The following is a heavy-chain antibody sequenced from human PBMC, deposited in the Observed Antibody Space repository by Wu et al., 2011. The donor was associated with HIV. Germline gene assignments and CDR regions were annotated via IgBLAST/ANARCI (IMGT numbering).Heavy chain of an antibody. Sequence: KGSGYSFTSYWIGWVRQMPGKGLEWMGIIYPGDSDTRYSPSFQGQVTISADKSISTAYLQWSGLKASDTAMYYCARNYYDSSGFNDYWGQGTLVTVSS. CDR1: GYSFTSYW. V-gene: IGHV5-51*01. CDR2: IYPGDSDT. CDR3: ARNYYDSSGFNDY. D-gene: IGHD3-22*01. J-gene: IGHJ4*02.